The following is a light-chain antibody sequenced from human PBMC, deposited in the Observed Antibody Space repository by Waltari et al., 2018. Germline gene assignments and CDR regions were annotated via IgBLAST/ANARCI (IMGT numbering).Light chain of an antibody. CDR2: KDS. V-gene: IGLV3-27*01. J-gene: IGLJ3*02. CDR1: LLYTKY. CDR3: YSATDNNLRV. Sequence: SSELTQPSSVSVSPGQTARITCSGDLLYTKYARWFQQRPGQAPALVIYKDSERPSGIPERFSGSSSGTTVILTISGAQVEDEADYYCYSATDNNLRVFGGGTKLTVL.